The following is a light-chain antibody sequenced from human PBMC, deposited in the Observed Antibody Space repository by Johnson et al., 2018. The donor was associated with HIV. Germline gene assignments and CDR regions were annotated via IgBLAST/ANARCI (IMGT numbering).Light chain of an antibody. J-gene: IGLJ1*01. CDR3: GTWDSSLSSYV. Sequence: QSVLTQSPSVSAAPGQKVTISCSGSSSNIGNNYVSWYQQLPETAPKLLIYENNKRPSGIPDRFSGSKSGTSATLGITGLQTGDESYYYCGTWDSSLSSYVFGTGTKVTVL. V-gene: IGLV1-51*02. CDR1: SSNIGNNY. CDR2: ENN.